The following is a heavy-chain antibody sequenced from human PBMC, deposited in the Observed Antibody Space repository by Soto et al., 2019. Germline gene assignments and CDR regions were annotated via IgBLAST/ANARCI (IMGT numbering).Heavy chain of an antibody. CDR2: IYYSGST. V-gene: IGHV4-31*03. CDR3: ARARLRAVYAFDF. J-gene: IGHJ3*01. Sequence: QVQLQESGPGLVNPSQTLSLTCTVSGGSIKSGAYYWSWVRQHPGKGLEWIGYIYYSGSTYFSPSLKSRLTISIDTSKNQFSLKLSSVTAADTAMYYCARARLRAVYAFDFWGQGTMVTVSS. CDR1: GGSIKSGAYY. D-gene: IGHD5-12*01.